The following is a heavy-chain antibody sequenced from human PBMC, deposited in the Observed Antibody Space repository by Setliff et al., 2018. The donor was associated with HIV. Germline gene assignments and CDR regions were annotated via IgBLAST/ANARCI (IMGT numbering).Heavy chain of an antibody. V-gene: IGHV3-72*01. CDR2: SRNKANSYTT. Sequence: LSLTCTVSGASISGHYWNWIRQPPGKGLEWVGRSRNKANSYTTEYAASVKGRFTISRDDSKNSLYLQMNSLKTEDTAVYFCARVDPCRGGDCYENHYYYFMDVWGRGTTVTVSS. CDR3: ARVDPCRGGDCYENHYYYFMDV. CDR1: GASISGHY. J-gene: IGHJ6*03. D-gene: IGHD2-21*02.